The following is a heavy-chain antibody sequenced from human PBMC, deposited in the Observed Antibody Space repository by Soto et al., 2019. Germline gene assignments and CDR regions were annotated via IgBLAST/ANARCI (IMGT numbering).Heavy chain of an antibody. CDR2: IIPIFGTA. D-gene: IGHD1-1*01. CDR3: ARNNWNFGDYFDY. V-gene: IGHV1-69*13. Sequence: SVKVSCKASGGTFSSYAISWVRQAPGQGLEWMGGIIPIFGTANYARKFQGRVTITADESTSTAYMELSSLRSEDTAVYYCARNNWNFGDYFDYWGQGTLVTVSS. J-gene: IGHJ4*02. CDR1: GGTFSSYA.